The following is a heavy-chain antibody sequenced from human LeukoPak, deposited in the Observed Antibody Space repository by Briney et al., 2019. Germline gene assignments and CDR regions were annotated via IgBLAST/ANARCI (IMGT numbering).Heavy chain of an antibody. CDR2: ISYDGSNK. J-gene: IGHJ4*02. V-gene: IGHV3-30*03. Sequence: PGGSLRLSCAASGFTFSSYGMHWVRQAPGKGLEWVAVISYDGSNKYYSDSLKGRFTISRDNSRTTLYLQMNSLRPEDTAVYYCATPPHDYGDYYFDYWGQGTLVTVFS. CDR3: ATPPHDYGDYYFDY. CDR1: GFTFSSYG. D-gene: IGHD4-17*01.